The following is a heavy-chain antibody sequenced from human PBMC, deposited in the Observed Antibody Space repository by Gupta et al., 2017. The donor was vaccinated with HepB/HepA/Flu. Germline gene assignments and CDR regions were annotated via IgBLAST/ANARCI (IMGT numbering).Heavy chain of an antibody. J-gene: IGHJ6*02. CDR3: ARDLGRGDVVVVAANDYYGMDV. Sequence: QVQLVESGGGLVKPGGSLRLSCAASGFTFSDYYMSWIRQAPGKGLEWVSYISSSGSTIYYADSVKGRFTISRDNAKNSLYLQMNSLRAEDTAVYYCARDLGRGDVVVVAANDYYGMDVWGQGTTVTVSS. V-gene: IGHV3-11*01. CDR2: ISSSGSTI. D-gene: IGHD2-15*01. CDR1: GFTFSDYY.